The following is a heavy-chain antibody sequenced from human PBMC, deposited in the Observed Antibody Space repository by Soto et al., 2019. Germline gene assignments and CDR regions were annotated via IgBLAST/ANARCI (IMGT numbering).Heavy chain of an antibody. CDR3: ARNWNLALVPAAYFDY. CDR2: VYYTGTT. Sequence: PXETLSLTCTVSNFSVLTSIYYWAWIRQPPGKGLEWVGTVYYTGTTYYNPSLQSRVTISIDTSKNQFSLNLNSVTAADTAVYYCARNWNLALVPAAYFDYWGQGTLVTVSS. J-gene: IGHJ4*02. V-gene: IGHV4-39*01. CDR1: NFSVLTSIYY. D-gene: IGHD2-2*01.